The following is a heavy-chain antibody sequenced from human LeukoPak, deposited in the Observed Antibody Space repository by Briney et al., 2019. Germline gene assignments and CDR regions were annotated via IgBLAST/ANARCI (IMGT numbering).Heavy chain of an antibody. CDR2: ISAYSGNT. V-gene: IGHV1-18*01. D-gene: IGHD2-8*02. CDR1: GYTFSTYG. J-gene: IGHJ4*02. Sequence: ASVNVSCKASGYTFSTYGISWVRQAPGQGLEWMGWISAYSGNTTYAQKGQGRVTMTTDTSTSTAYMELRSLRSDDTAVYYCARDTGTSPPDYWGRGTLVTVSS. CDR3: ARDTGTSPPDY.